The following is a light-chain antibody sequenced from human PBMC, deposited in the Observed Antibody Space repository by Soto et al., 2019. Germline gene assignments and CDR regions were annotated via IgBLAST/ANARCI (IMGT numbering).Light chain of an antibody. V-gene: IGKV1-5*03. J-gene: IGKJ1*01. Sequence: DIQMTQSPSTLSASVGDRVTITFRASQSITTSLDWYQQKPGKAPKLLIYKASSLESGGPSRFSGSGSGTEFTLTISSLQPDDFATYYCQQYYSYWTFGQGTKVEIK. CDR3: QQYYSYWT. CDR1: QSITTS. CDR2: KAS.